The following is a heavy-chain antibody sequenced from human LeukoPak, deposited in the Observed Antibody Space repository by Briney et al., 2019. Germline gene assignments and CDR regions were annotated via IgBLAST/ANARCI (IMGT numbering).Heavy chain of an antibody. J-gene: IGHJ4*02. CDR3: ARHAPRDLIGPLTEFDY. CDR2: IYYSGST. CDR1: GGSISSYY. Sequence: KASETLSLTCTVSGGSISSYYWSWIRQPPGKGLEWIGYIYYSGSTNYNPSLKSRVTISVDTSKNQFSLKLSSVTAADTAVYYCARHAPRDLIGPLTEFDYWGQGTLVTVSS. V-gene: IGHV4-59*08. D-gene: IGHD3-9*01.